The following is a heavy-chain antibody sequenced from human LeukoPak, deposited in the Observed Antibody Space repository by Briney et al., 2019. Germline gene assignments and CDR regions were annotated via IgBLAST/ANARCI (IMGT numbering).Heavy chain of an antibody. J-gene: IGHJ4*02. D-gene: IGHD2-2*01. CDR2: IYYSGNT. Sequence: SETLSLTCTVSGGPISSSSYLWGWIRQPPGKGLDWIGSIYYSGNTYYNPSLKSRVTMSVDTSKNQFSLKLRSVTAAGTTVYYCARGRREYCTSTSCYYYFDYWGQGTLVTVSS. CDR3: ARGRREYCTSTSCYYYFDY. V-gene: IGHV4-39*01. CDR1: GGPISSSSYL.